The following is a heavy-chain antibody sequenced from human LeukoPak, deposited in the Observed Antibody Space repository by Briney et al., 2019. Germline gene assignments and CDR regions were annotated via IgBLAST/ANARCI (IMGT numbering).Heavy chain of an antibody. J-gene: IGHJ6*02. Sequence: PGGSLRLSCAASGFTFSSYWMHWVRQAPGKGLVWVSRINSDGSSTSYADSVKGRFTISRDNAKNTLYLQMNSLRAEDTAVYYCAGETGKRGMDVWGQGTTVTVSS. CDR3: AGETGKRGMDV. CDR1: GFTFSSYW. D-gene: IGHD1-1*01. V-gene: IGHV3-74*01. CDR2: INSDGSST.